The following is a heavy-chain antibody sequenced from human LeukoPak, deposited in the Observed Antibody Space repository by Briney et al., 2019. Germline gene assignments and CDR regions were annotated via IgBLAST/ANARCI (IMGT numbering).Heavy chain of an antibody. J-gene: IGHJ3*02. D-gene: IGHD2-2*01. CDR1: GFTFSDYY. CDR2: ISSSGSTI. CDR3: ARHRPAAMSTDAFDI. V-gene: IGHV3-11*01. Sequence: GGSLRLSCAASGFTFSDYYMSWIRQAPGKGLEWVSYISSSGSTIYYADSVKGRFTISRDNAKNSLYLQMNSLRAEDTAAYYCARHRPAAMSTDAFDIWGQGTMVTVSS.